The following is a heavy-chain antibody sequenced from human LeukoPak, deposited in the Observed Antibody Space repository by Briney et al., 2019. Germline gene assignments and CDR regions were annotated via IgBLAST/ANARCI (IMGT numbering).Heavy chain of an antibody. CDR3: AREIPADYYDSSGYYSTPPDY. J-gene: IGHJ4*02. CDR1: GFTFSSYA. V-gene: IGHV3-30-3*01. Sequence: PGRSLRLSCAASGFTFSSYAMHWVRQAPGKGLEWVAVISYDGSNKYYADSVKGRFTISRDNSKNTLYLQMNSLRAEDTAVYYCAREIPADYYDSSGYYSTPPDYWGQGTLVTVSS. CDR2: ISYDGSNK. D-gene: IGHD3-22*01.